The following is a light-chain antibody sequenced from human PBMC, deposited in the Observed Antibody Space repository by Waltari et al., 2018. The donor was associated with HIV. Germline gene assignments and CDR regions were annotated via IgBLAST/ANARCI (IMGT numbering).Light chain of an antibody. CDR2: DND. CDR3: GTWDNGLSEVL. V-gene: IGLV1-51*01. J-gene: IGLJ2*01. CDR1: RSNIGYNS. Sequence: QSGLTQPPSVSAAPGQRVTNYCSWTRSNIGYNSVSWYQQPPGAAPKLLIYDNDKRPSGIPDRFSASKSGTSVTLGITGLQTGDEATYYCGTWDNGLSEVLFGGGTKLTVL.